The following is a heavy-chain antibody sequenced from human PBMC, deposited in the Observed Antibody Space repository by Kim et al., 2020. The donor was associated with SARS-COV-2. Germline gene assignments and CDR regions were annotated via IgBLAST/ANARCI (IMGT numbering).Heavy chain of an antibody. D-gene: IGHD6-13*01. CDR3: AREGEQQLTQNYYYGMDV. CDR1: GFTFSSYS. Sequence: GGSLRLSCAASGFTFSSYSMNWVRQAPGKGLEWVSYISSSSTIYYADSVKGRFTISRDNAKNSLYLQMNSLRDEDTAVYYCAREGEQQLTQNYYYGMDVWGQGTTVTVSS. CDR2: ISSSSTI. V-gene: IGHV3-48*02. J-gene: IGHJ6*02.